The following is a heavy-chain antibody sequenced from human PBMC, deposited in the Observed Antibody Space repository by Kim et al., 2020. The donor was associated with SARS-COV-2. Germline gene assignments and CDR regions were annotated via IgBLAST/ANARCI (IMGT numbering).Heavy chain of an antibody. CDR1: GGSFSGYY. CDR3: ARAQITMGPYAFDI. D-gene: IGHD3-10*01. Sequence: SETLSLTCAVYGGSFSGYYWSWIRQPPGKGLEWIGEINHSGSTNYNPSLKSRVTISVDTSKNQFSLKLSSVTAADTAVYYCARAQITMGPYAFDIWGQGTMVTVSS. CDR2: INHSGST. V-gene: IGHV4-34*01. J-gene: IGHJ3*02.